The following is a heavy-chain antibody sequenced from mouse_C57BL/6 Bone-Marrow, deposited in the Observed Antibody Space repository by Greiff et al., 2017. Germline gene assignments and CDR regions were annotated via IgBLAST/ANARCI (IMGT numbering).Heavy chain of an antibody. CDR1: GYSITSGYY. Sequence: EVKVEESGPGLVKPSQSLSLTCSVTGYSITSGYYWNWIRQFPGNKLEWMGYISYDGSNNYNPSLKNRISITRDTSKNQFFLKLNSVTTEDTATYYCASLLRHYYAMDYWGQGTSVTVSS. CDR3: ASLLRHYYAMDY. CDR2: ISYDGSN. J-gene: IGHJ4*01. D-gene: IGHD1-2*01. V-gene: IGHV3-6*01.